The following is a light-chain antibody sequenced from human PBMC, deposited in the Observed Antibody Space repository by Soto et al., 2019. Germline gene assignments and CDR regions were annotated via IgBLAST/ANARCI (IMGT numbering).Light chain of an antibody. CDR2: EVS. CDR1: SIDVGGYNY. V-gene: IGLV2-14*01. Sequence: QSALTQRASVSGSPGQSITISCTGTSIDVGGYNYVSWYQQHPGKAPKLMIYEVSNRPSGVSNRFSGSKSGNTASLTISGLQAEDEADYHCSSYSSTTTLKVFGTGTKVTVL. J-gene: IGLJ1*01. CDR3: SSYSSTTTLKV.